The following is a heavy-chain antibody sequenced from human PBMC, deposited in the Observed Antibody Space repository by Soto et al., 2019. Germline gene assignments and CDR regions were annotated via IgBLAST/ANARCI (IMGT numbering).Heavy chain of an antibody. V-gene: IGHV1-69*01. CDR3: ARDPLVRGVTSAFDI. Sequence: QVQLVQSGAEVKKPGSSVKVSCKASGGTFSNYAINWVRQAPGQGLEWMGGIITFLASANYAQKFQGRVKITADESTSTAYMELSRLRSEDTALYYCARDPLVRGVTSAFDIWGQGTLVTVSS. CDR2: IITFLASA. D-gene: IGHD3-10*01. J-gene: IGHJ3*02. CDR1: GGTFSNYA.